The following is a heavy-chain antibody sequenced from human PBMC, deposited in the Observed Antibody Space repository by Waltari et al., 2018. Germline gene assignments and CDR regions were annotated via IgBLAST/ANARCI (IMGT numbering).Heavy chain of an antibody. CDR1: GGSLSGYY. V-gene: IGHV4-4*07. CDR3: VRLAATSYFDY. D-gene: IGHD2-15*01. J-gene: IGHJ4*02. Sequence: QVQLQQSGPGLVKPSETLALRCTVSGGSLSGYYWSWIRPPAGKGLEWIGRIYPSGTTNYNPSLQSRVTMSVDTSKNQFSLNLSSVTAADAAVYFCVRLAATSYFDYWGQGTLVSVSS. CDR2: IYPSGTT.